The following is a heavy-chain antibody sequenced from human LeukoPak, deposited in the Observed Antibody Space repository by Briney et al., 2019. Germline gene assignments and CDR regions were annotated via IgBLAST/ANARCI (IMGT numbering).Heavy chain of an antibody. CDR3: ARFSGYYSYYFDY. J-gene: IGHJ4*02. D-gene: IGHD3-22*01. V-gene: IGHV4-61*05. CDR1: GGSISSSSYY. Sequence: SETLSLTCTVSGGSISSSSYYWGWIRQPPGKGLEWIGCIYYSGSTNYNPSLKSRVTISVDTSKNQFSLKLSSVTAADTAVYYCARFSGYYSYYFDYWGRGTLVTVSS. CDR2: IYYSGST.